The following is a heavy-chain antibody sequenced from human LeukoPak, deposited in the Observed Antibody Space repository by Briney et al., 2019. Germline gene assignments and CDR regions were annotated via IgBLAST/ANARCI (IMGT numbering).Heavy chain of an antibody. CDR1: GFTFSSYW. CDR3: ARDPMVRNYYYYYMDV. J-gene: IGHJ6*03. D-gene: IGHD3-10*01. CDR2: ISYDGSNK. V-gene: IGHV3-30*03. Sequence: GGSLRLSCAASGFTFSSYWMHWVRQAPGKGLEWVAVISYDGSNKYYAESVKGRFTISRDNSKNTLYLQMNSLRAEDTAVYYCARDPMVRNYYYYYMDVWGKGTTVTVSS.